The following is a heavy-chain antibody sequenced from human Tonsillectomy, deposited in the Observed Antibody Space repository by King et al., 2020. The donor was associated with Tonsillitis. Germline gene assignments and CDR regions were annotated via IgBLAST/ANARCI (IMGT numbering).Heavy chain of an antibody. V-gene: IGHV3-21*01. J-gene: IGHJ5*02. CDR1: GFTFSSYS. D-gene: IGHD3-10*01. CDR2: ISSSSSYI. CDR3: ARDYGSGDANWFDP. Sequence: VQLVESGGGPVKPGGSLRLSCAASGFTFSSYSMNWVRQAPGKGLEWVSSISSSSSYIYYADSVKGRFTISRDNAKNSLYLQMNSLRAEDTAVYYCARDYGSGDANWFDPWGQGTLVTVSS.